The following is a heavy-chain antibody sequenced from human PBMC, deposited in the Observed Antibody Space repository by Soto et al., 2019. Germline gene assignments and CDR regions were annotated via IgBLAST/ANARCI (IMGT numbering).Heavy chain of an antibody. CDR3: ARAGYLSMWYFDL. CDR2: IYYSGST. CDR1: VGSISSGGYY. Sequence: QVQLQESGPGLVKPSQTLSLTCTVSVGSISSGGYYCSWIRQHPGKGLEWIGYIYYSGSTYYNPSLKSRVTISVDTSKNQFSLKLSSVTAADTAVYYCARAGYLSMWYFDLWGRGTLVTVSS. V-gene: IGHV4-31*03. J-gene: IGHJ2*01. D-gene: IGHD5-18*01.